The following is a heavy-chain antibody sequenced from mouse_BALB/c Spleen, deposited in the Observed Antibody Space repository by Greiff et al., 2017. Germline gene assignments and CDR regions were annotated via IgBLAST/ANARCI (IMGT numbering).Heavy chain of an antibody. J-gene: IGHJ1*01. CDR2: IDPANGNT. Sequence: VQLQQSGAELVKPGASVKLSCTASGFNIKDTYMHWVKQRPEQGLEWIGRIDPANGNTKSDPKFQGKATITADTSSNTAYLQLSSLTSEDTAVYYCARRADYGNYWYFDVWGAGTTVTVSS. CDR3: ARRADYGNYWYFDV. V-gene: IGHV14-3*02. CDR1: GFNIKDTY. D-gene: IGHD2-1*01.